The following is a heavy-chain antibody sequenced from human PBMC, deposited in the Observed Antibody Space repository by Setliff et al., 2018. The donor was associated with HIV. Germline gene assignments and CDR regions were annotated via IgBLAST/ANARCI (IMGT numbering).Heavy chain of an antibody. CDR2: IIPIFDAT. V-gene: IGHV1-69*05. CDR3: ARVPILRYASPVDM. J-gene: IGHJ4*02. CDR1: GGTFSSYA. Sequence: GASLKVSCKASGGTFSSYAINWVRQAPGQGLEWMGHIIPIFDATHYSEKFRGRATMTRDTSRSTVYMELSSLRFDDTAVYYCARVPILRYASPVDMWGQGTLVTVSS. D-gene: IGHD3-9*01.